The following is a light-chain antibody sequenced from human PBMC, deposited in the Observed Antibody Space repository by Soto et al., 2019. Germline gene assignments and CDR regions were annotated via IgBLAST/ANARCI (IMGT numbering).Light chain of an antibody. CDR1: SSDVGGYDY. J-gene: IGLJ1*01. CDR2: EVN. V-gene: IGLV2-14*01. Sequence: QSVLTQPGSVSGSPGQSITISCTGTSSDVGGYDYVSWYQLHPGKAPKLMVFEVNNRPSGVSYRFYGSKSGNKASLTISGLQAEDEADYFCSSYSISTAYLLGTGNKVTVL. CDR3: SSYSISTAYL.